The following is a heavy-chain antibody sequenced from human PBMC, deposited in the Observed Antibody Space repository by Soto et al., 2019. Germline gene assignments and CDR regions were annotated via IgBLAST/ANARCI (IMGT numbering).Heavy chain of an antibody. V-gene: IGHV1-46*01. CDR3: ARAAWGGSRGMDV. CDR2: INPSGGST. J-gene: IGHJ6*02. CDR1: GYTFTIYY. Sequence: ASVKVSCKASGYTFTIYYMHGVLQAPGQGLEWMGIINPSGGSTSYAQKFQGRVTMTRDTSTSTVYMELSSLRSEDTAVYYCARAAWGGSRGMDVWGQGTTVTVSS. D-gene: IGHD3-16*01.